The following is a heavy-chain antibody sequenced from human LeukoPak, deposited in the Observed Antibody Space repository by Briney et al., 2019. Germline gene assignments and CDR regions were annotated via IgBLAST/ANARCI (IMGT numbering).Heavy chain of an antibody. CDR2: NYSGGST. J-gene: IGHJ3*02. D-gene: IGHD2-15*01. CDR3: ASVVVVAAYGFDI. V-gene: IGHV3-53*01. CDR1: GFTVSSNC. Sequence: PGGSPRLSCAASGFTVSSNCMSWVRQAPGEGLGWGSVNYSGGSTYHADSVKGRFTISRDNSKNAVYLQMNSLRAEDTAVYYCASVVVVAAYGFDIWGQGTMVTVSS.